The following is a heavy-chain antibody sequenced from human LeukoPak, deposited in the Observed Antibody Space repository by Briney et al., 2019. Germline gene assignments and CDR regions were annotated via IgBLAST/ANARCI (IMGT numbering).Heavy chain of an antibody. CDR2: IYYSGST. D-gene: IGHD3-10*01. CDR3: AIEWSFGELVSH. V-gene: IGHV4-39*07. CDR1: GGSISSSSYH. J-gene: IGHJ4*02. Sequence: SETLSLTCTVSGGSISSSSYHWGWIRQPPGKGLERIGSIYYSGSTYYNPSLKGRVTISVDTSKNQFSLKLSSVTAADTAVYYCAIEWSFGELVSHWGQGTLVTVSS.